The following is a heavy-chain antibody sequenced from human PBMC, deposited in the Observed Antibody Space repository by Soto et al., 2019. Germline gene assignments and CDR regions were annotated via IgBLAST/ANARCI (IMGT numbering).Heavy chain of an antibody. V-gene: IGHV1-69*02. J-gene: IGHJ3*01. CDR1: GGTFSTYT. Sequence: QVHLEQSGAAVKKPGSSVTFSCKAAGGTFSTYTLIWVRQAPGQGLEWMGRIIPRLTVTHSAQKFQGRVTLTSHKSTGTAFMGLTSRTSDDTDVYYCAIGSWSAETFDVSGQGTMVTVSS. CDR2: IIPRLTVT. CDR3: AIGSWSAETFDV. D-gene: IGHD2-2*01.